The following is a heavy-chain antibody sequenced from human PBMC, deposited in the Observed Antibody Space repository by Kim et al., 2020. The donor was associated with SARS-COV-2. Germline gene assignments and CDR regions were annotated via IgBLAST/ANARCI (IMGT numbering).Heavy chain of an antibody. V-gene: IGHV4-39*01. CDR1: GGSISSSNYY. D-gene: IGHD5-12*01. Sequence: SETLSLTCTVSGGSISSSNYYWGWIRQPPGKGLEWIGSIYYSGSTYYNPSLKSRVTISVDTSKNQFSLKLSSVTAADTAVYYCASLYSGYDYSDYWGQGTLVTVSS. J-gene: IGHJ4*02. CDR2: IYYSGST. CDR3: ASLYSGYDYSDY.